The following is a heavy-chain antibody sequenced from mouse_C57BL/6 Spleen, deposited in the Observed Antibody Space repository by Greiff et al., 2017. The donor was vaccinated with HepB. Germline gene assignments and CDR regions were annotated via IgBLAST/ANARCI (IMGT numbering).Heavy chain of an antibody. J-gene: IGHJ2*01. V-gene: IGHV1-42*01. CDR2: INPSTGGT. Sequence: VQLQQSGPELVKPGASVKISCKASGYSFTGYYMNWVKQSPEKSLEWIGEINPSTGGTTYNQKFKAKATLTVDKSSSTAYMQLKSLTSKDSAVYYCARSGYYGSRRSLYYFDYWGQGTTLTVSS. D-gene: IGHD1-1*01. CDR3: ARSGYYGSRRSLYYFDY. CDR1: GYSFTGYY.